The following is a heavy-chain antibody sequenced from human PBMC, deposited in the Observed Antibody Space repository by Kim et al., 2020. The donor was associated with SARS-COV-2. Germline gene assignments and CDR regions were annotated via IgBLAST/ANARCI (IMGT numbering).Heavy chain of an antibody. D-gene: IGHD3-22*01. V-gene: IGHV4-31*03. Sequence: SETLSLTCTVSGGSISSGGYYWSWIRRHPGKGLEWIGYIYYSGSTYYNPSLKSRVTISVDTSKNQFSLKLSSVTAADTAVYYCARGYYYDSSPNWFDPWGQGTLVTVSS. CDR2: IYYSGST. J-gene: IGHJ5*02. CDR1: GGSISSGGYY. CDR3: ARGYYYDSSPNWFDP.